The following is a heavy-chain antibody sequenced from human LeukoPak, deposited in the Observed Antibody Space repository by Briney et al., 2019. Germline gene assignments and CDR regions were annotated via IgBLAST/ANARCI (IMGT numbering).Heavy chain of an antibody. CDR3: ASTGDYYDSSGYNYY. D-gene: IGHD3-22*01. V-gene: IGHV3-66*01. CDR1: GFTVSSNY. Sequence: GGSLRLSCAASGFTVSSNYMSWVRQAPGKGLEWVSVIYSGGSTYYADSVKGRFTISRDNSKNTLYLQMNSLRAEDTAVYYCASTGDYYDSSGYNYYWGQASLVTVSS. CDR2: IYSGGST. J-gene: IGHJ4*02.